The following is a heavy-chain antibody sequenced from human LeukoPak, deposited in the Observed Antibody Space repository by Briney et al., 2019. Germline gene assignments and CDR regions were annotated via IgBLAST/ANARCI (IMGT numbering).Heavy chain of an antibody. Sequence: SETLSLTCTVSGGSISSYYWSWIRQPPGKGLEWIWYIYYSGSTNYNPSLKSRVTISVDMSKNQISLKLSSVTAADTAVYYCARQSSATADPFDYWGLGTLVTVSS. D-gene: IGHD2-21*02. CDR1: GGSISSYY. CDR2: IYYSGST. CDR3: ARQSSATADPFDY. J-gene: IGHJ4*02. V-gene: IGHV4-59*01.